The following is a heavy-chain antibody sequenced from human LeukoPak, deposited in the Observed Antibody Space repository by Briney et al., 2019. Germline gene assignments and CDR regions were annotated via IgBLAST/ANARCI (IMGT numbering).Heavy chain of an antibody. Sequence: PSETLSLTCTVSGGSISSGSYYWSWIRQPAGKGLEWIGRIYTSGSTNYNPSLKSRVTISVDTSKNQFSLKLSSVTAADTAVYYCASKDGLWFGELFRGYYFDYWGQGTLVTVSS. CDR1: GGSISSGSYY. V-gene: IGHV4-61*02. J-gene: IGHJ4*02. CDR2: IYTSGST. D-gene: IGHD3-10*01. CDR3: ASKDGLWFGELFRGYYFDY.